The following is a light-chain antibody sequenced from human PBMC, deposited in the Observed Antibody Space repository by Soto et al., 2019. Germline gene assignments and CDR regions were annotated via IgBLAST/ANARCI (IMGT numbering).Light chain of an antibody. CDR1: QSVSSY. Sequence: EIVLTQSPATLSLSPGERATFSCRASQSVSSYLAWYQQKPGQAPRLLIYDASNRATGIPARFSGWGSGTDFTLAISSLEPEDFAVYYCQQRSNWPVTFGQGTRLEIK. CDR3: QQRSNWPVT. V-gene: IGKV3-11*01. CDR2: DAS. J-gene: IGKJ5*01.